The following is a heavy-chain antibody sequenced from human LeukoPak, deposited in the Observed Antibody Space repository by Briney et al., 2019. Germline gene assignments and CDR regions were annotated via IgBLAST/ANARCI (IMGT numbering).Heavy chain of an antibody. CDR1: GGSISSGGYY. D-gene: IGHD2-15*01. V-gene: IGHV4-31*03. Sequence: SQTLSLTCTVSGGSISSGGYYWSWIRQHPGKGLEWIGYIYYSGSTYYNPSLKSRVTISVDTSKNQFSLKLSSVTAADTAVYYCARDSKGGYCSGGSCYSGYHYGMDVWGQGTTVTVSS. CDR3: ARDSKGGYCSGGSCYSGYHYGMDV. J-gene: IGHJ6*02. CDR2: IYYSGST.